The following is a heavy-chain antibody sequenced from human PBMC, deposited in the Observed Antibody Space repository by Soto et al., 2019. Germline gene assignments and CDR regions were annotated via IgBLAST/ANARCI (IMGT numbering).Heavy chain of an antibody. D-gene: IGHD3-3*01. Sequence: PSETLSLTCAVYGGSFSGYYWSWIRQPPGKGLEWSGEINTSGSTNYNPSLKSRVTISVDTSKNQFSLKLSSVTSADTAVYYCARHLNYYDFWSGYYNAYYYGMDVWGQGTTVTVSS. CDR2: INTSGST. V-gene: IGHV4-34*01. CDR1: GGSFSGYY. CDR3: ARHLNYYDFWSGYYNAYYYGMDV. J-gene: IGHJ6*02.